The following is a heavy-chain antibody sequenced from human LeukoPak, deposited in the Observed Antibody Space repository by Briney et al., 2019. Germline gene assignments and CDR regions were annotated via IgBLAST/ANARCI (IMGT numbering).Heavy chain of an antibody. CDR1: GFTFSSYA. V-gene: IGHV3-30-3*01. CDR2: ISYDGSNK. CDR3: ARGRGVGEQWLLRGYFDY. D-gene: IGHD6-19*01. Sequence: GRSLRLSCAASGFTFSSYAMHWVRQAPGKGLEWVAVISYDGSNKYYADSVKGRFTISRDSSKNTLYLQMNSLRVEDTALYYCARGRGVGEQWLLRGYFDYWGQGTLVTVSS. J-gene: IGHJ4*02.